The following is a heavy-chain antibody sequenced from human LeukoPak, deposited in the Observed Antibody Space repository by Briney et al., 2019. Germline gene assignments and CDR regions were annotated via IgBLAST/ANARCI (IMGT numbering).Heavy chain of an antibody. V-gene: IGHV3-33*06. CDR1: GFTFNNYG. Sequence: PGRSLRLSCAASGFTFNNYGMHWVRQAPGKGLEWVALIWYDGTNKYYGDSVKGRFTISRDNSKNTLYLQMNSLRAEDTAVYYCAKEGTPHVSTWYDLWGQGTQVIVSS. D-gene: IGHD3-10*01. J-gene: IGHJ5*02. CDR3: AKEGTPHVSTWYDL. CDR2: IWYDGTNK.